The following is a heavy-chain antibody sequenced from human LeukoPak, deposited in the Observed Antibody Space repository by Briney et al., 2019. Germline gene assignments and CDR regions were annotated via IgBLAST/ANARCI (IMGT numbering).Heavy chain of an antibody. V-gene: IGHV3-48*03. Sequence: GGSLRLSCAASGFTFSSYEVNWVRQAPGKGLEWVSYISSSGSTIYYADPVKGRFTISRDNAKNSLYLQMNSLRAEDTAVYYCARDHYDSYYMDVWGKGTTVTVSS. CDR2: ISSSGSTI. CDR1: GFTFSSYE. J-gene: IGHJ6*03. CDR3: ARDHYDSYYMDV. D-gene: IGHD3-16*01.